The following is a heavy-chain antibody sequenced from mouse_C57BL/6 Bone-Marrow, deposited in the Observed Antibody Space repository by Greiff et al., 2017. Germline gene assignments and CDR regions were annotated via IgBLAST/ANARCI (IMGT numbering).Heavy chain of an antibody. V-gene: IGHV1-81*01. D-gene: IGHD1-1*01. CDR1: GYTFTSYG. CDR2: IYPRSGNP. J-gene: IGHJ2*01. CDR3: SREGPYYFYDY. Sequence: QVQLQQSGAELARPGASVKLSCKASGYTFTSYGISWVKQRTGQGLEWIGEIYPRSGNPYYNEKFKGKATLTADKSSSTAYMEIRSLTSEESAVYVCSREGPYYFYDYWGQGTTLTVSS.